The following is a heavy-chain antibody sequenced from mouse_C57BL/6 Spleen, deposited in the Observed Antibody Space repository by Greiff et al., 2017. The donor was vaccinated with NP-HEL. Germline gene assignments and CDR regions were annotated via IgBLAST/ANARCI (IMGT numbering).Heavy chain of an antibody. J-gene: IGHJ2*01. CDR3: ARYTAQAPFDY. V-gene: IGHV1-69*01. CDR2: IDPSDSYT. Sequence: QVQLQQPGAELVMPGASVKLSCKASGYTFTSYWMHWVKPRPGQGLAWIGEIDPSDSYTNYNQKFKGKSTLTVDKSSSTAYMQLSSLTSEDSAVYYCARYTAQAPFDYWAKAPLSQSPQ. D-gene: IGHD3-2*02. CDR1: GYTFTSYW.